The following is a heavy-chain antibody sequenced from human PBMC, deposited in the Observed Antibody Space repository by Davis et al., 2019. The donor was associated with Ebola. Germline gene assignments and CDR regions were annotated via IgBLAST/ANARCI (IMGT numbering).Heavy chain of an antibody. CDR2: IIPIFGTA. J-gene: IGHJ4*02. Sequence: AASVKVSCKASGGTFSSYAISWVRQAPGQGLEWMGGIIPIFGTANYAQKFQGRVTITADKSTSTAYMELSSLRSEDTAVYYCAREAIWYYYDSSGYYDYWGQGTLVTVSS. D-gene: IGHD3-22*01. V-gene: IGHV1-69*06. CDR1: GGTFSSYA. CDR3: AREAIWYYYDSSGYYDY.